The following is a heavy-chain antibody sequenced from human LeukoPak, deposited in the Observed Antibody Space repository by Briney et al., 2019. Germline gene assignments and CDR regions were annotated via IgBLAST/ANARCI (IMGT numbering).Heavy chain of an antibody. Sequence: SETLSLTCTVSGGSISSYYWTWIRQPPGKGLEWIGYIYYSGSTNYNPSLRSRVIMSVDTSKNQFSLKVSSVTAADTAVYYCARVGSYGLLDYWGQGTLVTVSS. V-gene: IGHV4-59*01. CDR2: IYYSGST. J-gene: IGHJ4*02. CDR1: GGSISSYY. D-gene: IGHD5-18*01. CDR3: ARVGSYGLLDY.